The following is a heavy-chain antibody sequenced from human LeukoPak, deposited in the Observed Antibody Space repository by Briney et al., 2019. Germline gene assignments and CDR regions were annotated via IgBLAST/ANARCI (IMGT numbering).Heavy chain of an antibody. CDR1: GYTITSHV. J-gene: IGHJ4*02. Sequence: ASVKVSCKASGYTITSHVINWVRQAPGQGLEWMGWINTNTGNPTYAQGFTGRFVFSLDTSVSAAYLQISSLKAEDTAVYYCARVRFYDRSGYSYYFDYWGQGTLVTVSS. D-gene: IGHD3-22*01. CDR2: INTNTGNP. V-gene: IGHV7-4-1*02. CDR3: ARVRFYDRSGYSYYFDY.